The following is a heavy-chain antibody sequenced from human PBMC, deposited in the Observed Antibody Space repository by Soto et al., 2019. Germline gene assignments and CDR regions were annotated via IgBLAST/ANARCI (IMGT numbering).Heavy chain of an antibody. D-gene: IGHD3-22*01. CDR1: GFTFSSYA. Sequence: XGSLRLSCAAAGFTFSSYAMSWVRQAPGKGLEWVSAISGSGGSTYYADSVKGRFTISRDNSKNTLYLQMNSLRAEDTAVYYCAKEAIVYYDSSGYPSYFDYWGQGTLVTVSS. J-gene: IGHJ4*02. V-gene: IGHV3-23*01. CDR3: AKEAIVYYDSSGYPSYFDY. CDR2: ISGSGGST.